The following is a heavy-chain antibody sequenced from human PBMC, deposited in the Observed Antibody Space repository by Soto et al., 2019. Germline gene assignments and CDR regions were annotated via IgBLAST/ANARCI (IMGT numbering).Heavy chain of an antibody. CDR1: GYTFTSYG. V-gene: IGHV1-18*01. CDR2: ISAYNGNT. CDR3: ARVRPLDYNFEY. Sequence: GASVKVSCKASGYTFTSYGIILVRQAPGQGLEWMGWISAYNGNTNYAQKLQGRVTMTTDTSTSTAYMELRSLRSDDTAVYYCARVRPLDYNFEYWGQGTLVTVSS. D-gene: IGHD4-4*01. J-gene: IGHJ4*02.